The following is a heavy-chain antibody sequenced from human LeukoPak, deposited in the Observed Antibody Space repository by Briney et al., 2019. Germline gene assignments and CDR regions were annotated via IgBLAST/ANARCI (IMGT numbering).Heavy chain of an antibody. V-gene: IGHV3-23*01. CDR3: AKDTIDYYDNSGYYRG. CDR2: VSGGGSST. J-gene: IGHJ4*02. D-gene: IGHD3-22*01. Sequence: GGSLTLSCAASGFTFISYAMSCVRQAPGKGLEWVSGVSGGGSSTYYADSVKGRFTVSRDNSKDTLYLQMNSLRAEDTAVYYCAKDTIDYYDNSGYYRGWGQGTLVTVSS. CDR1: GFTFISYA.